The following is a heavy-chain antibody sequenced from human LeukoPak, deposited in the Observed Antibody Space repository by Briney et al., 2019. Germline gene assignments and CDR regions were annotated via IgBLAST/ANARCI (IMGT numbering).Heavy chain of an antibody. Sequence: GGSLRLSCAASGFTFSSYAMSWVRQAPGKGLEWVSAISGSGGSTYYADSVKGRFTISRDNSKNTLYLQMNSLRAEDTAVYYCAKVGGYSYGYLVYYYYMDVWGKGTTVTVSS. D-gene: IGHD5-18*01. CDR1: GFTFSSYA. J-gene: IGHJ6*03. V-gene: IGHV3-23*01. CDR2: ISGSGGST. CDR3: AKVGGYSYGYLVYYYYMDV.